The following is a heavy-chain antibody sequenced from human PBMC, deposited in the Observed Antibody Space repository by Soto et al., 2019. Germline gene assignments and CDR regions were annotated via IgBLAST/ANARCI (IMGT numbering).Heavy chain of an antibody. CDR2: ISYIGSA. CDR3: AREVVTPATSDAFDI. V-gene: IGHV4-31*03. J-gene: IGHJ3*02. D-gene: IGHD1-26*01. Sequence: SETLSLTCTVSGGSIRSFNYLWSWIRQHPGKGLEWIGYISYIGSAYYSPSLESRVSISVDTSKNQFSLRLNSVTAADTAMYYCAREVVTPATSDAFDIWGQGTMVTV. CDR1: GGSIRSFNYL.